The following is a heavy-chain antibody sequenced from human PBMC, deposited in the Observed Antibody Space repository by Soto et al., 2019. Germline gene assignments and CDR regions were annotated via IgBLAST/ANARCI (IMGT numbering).Heavy chain of an antibody. CDR3: ARMAGPWYFDL. V-gene: IGHV4-34*01. J-gene: IGHJ2*01. CDR2: INHSGSS. CDR1: GGSFSGFY. Sequence: SETLSLTCAVHGGSFSGFYWTWIRQPPGQGLEWIGEINHSGSSNYNPPLKSRVTMSLDTSRNQFSLSLNSVTAADTAVYYCARMAGPWYFDLWGRGTLVTVSS.